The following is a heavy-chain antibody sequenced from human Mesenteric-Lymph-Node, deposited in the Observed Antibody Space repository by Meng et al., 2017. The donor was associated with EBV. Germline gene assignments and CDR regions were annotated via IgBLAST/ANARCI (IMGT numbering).Heavy chain of an antibody. CDR1: GGSVSSGSYY. CDR3: ARATVKNWFDP. V-gene: IGHV4-61*01. J-gene: IGHJ5*02. D-gene: IGHD4-17*01. CDR2: IYYSGST. Sequence: GPGLGKPSEPLXLTCTVSGGSVSSGSYYWGWIRQPPGKGLEWIGYIYYSGSTNYNPSLKSRVTISVDTSKNQFSLKLSSVTAADTAVYYCARATVKNWFDPWGQGTLVTVSS.